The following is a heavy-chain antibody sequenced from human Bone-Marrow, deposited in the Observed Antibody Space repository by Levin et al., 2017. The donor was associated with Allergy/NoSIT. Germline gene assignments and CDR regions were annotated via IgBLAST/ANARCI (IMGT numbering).Heavy chain of an antibody. J-gene: IGHJ4*02. CDR1: GFTFSSYA. Sequence: GESLKISCAASGFTFSSYAMSWVRQAPGKGLEWVSAISGSGGSSYYTDSLKGRFTISRDNSKSTLYLQMNSLRAEDTAVYYCAKDPYYFDSSGYFYDWGQGTLVTVSS. CDR3: AKDPYYFDSSGYFYD. V-gene: IGHV3-23*01. D-gene: IGHD3-22*01. CDR2: ISGSGGSS.